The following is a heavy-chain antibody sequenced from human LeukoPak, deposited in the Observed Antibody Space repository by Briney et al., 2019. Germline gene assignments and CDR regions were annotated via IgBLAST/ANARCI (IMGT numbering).Heavy chain of an antibody. CDR3: AKGYCASTTCYARFEN. CDR1: GFTFSSYA. CDR2: IGGSGGTT. J-gene: IGHJ4*02. D-gene: IGHD2-2*01. Sequence: PGGPLRLSCAASGFTFSSYAMSWVRQAPGKGLEWVSSIGGSGGTTFYADSVKGRFTISRDNSKNTLFLQMSSLRAEDTAVYYCAKGYCASTTCYARFENWGQGTLVTVSS. V-gene: IGHV3-23*01.